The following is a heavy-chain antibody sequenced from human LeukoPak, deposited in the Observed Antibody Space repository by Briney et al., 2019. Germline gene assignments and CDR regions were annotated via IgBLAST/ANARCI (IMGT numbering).Heavy chain of an antibody. J-gene: IGHJ4*02. Sequence: PGGTLRLSCVVSGFTFPYGMSWVRPAPGKGLAWVSCVSATGYTTSYSDSVKGRFTISRDNAKNTVFLQMYSLRADDTAVYYCAKGAVGKTESSGYPPHFDYWGQGTLVTVSS. CDR3: AKGAVGKTESSGYPPHFDY. D-gene: IGHD3-22*01. CDR1: GFTFPYG. CDR2: VSATGYTT. V-gene: IGHV3-23*01.